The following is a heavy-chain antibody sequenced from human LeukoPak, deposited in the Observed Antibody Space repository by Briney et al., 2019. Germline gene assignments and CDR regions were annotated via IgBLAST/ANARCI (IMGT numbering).Heavy chain of an antibody. CDR3: AREVRYYDFWSGYSTRSFDY. D-gene: IGHD3-3*01. CDR2: IIPIFGTA. Sequence: SVTVSCKASGGTFSSYAISWVRQAPGQGLEWMGGIIPIFGTANYAQKFQGRVTITADESTSTAYMELSSLRSEDTAVYYCAREVRYYDFWSGYSTRSFDYWGQGTLVTVSS. J-gene: IGHJ4*02. CDR1: GGTFSSYA. V-gene: IGHV1-69*13.